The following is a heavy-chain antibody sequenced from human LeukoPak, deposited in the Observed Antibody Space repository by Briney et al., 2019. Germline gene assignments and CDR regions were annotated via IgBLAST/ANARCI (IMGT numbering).Heavy chain of an antibody. Sequence: GGSLRLSCAASGFTVSSNYMSWVRQAPGKGLEWVSVIYSGGSTYYADSVKGRFTISRDNSKNTLYLQMNSLRAEDTAVYYCASLGSGSYYYYYGMDVWGQGTTVTVSS. J-gene: IGHJ6*02. CDR1: GFTVSSNY. D-gene: IGHD1-26*01. V-gene: IGHV3-53*01. CDR3: ASLGSGSYYYYYGMDV. CDR2: IYSGGST.